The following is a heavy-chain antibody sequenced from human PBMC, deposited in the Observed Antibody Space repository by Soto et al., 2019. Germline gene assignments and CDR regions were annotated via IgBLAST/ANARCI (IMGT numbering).Heavy chain of an antibody. D-gene: IGHD6-19*01. CDR3: AREKAVAGTTFDY. CDR1: GFTLKSYW. J-gene: IGHJ4*02. V-gene: IGHV3-74*01. Sequence: GVSLRLSCVVSGFTLKSYWMHWVRQAPGKGLVWVSRIQSDGSSTNYADSVKGRFTISRDNAKNTLYLQMDSLRVEDTAVYYCAREKAVAGTTFDYWGQGALVTSPQ. CDR2: IQSDGSST.